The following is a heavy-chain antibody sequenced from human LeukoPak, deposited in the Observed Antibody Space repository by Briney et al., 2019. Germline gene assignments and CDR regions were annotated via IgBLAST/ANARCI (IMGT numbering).Heavy chain of an antibody. V-gene: IGHV1-46*01. Sequence: ASVKVSCKASGYTFTSYYMHWVRQAPGQGLEWMGIINPSGGSTSYAQKFQGRVTMTRDTSTSTVYMELSSLRSEDTAVYYCASERGGSYYDSSGYYGYWGQGTLVTVSS. CDR1: GYTFTSYY. J-gene: IGHJ4*02. CDR2: INPSGGST. D-gene: IGHD3-22*01. CDR3: ASERGGSYYDSSGYYGY.